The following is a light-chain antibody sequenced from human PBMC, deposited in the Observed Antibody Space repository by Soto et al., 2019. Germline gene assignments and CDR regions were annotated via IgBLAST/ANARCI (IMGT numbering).Light chain of an antibody. CDR3: QQYNSYPYT. J-gene: IGKJ2*01. CDR1: QSISSW. V-gene: IGKV1-5*03. Sequence: DIQMTQSPSTLSASVGDRVTITCRASQSISSWLAWYQQKPGRAPKFLIYKVSGLETGVPSRFSGSGSGTEFTLTISSLQPDDFATYYCQQYNSYPYTFGQGTKVEIK. CDR2: KVS.